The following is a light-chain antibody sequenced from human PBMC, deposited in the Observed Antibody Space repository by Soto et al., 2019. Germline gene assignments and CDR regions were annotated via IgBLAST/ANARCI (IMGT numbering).Light chain of an antibody. V-gene: IGLV1-40*01. J-gene: IGLJ3*02. Sequence: QSVLTQPPSVSGALGQRVTISCTGSSSNIGAGYNVHWYQQLPGTAPKLLIYGNSNRPSGVPDRFSGSKSGTSASLAITGLQAEDEADYYCQSYDSSRSGWVFGGGTKLTVL. CDR3: QSYDSSRSGWV. CDR2: GNS. CDR1: SSNIGAGYN.